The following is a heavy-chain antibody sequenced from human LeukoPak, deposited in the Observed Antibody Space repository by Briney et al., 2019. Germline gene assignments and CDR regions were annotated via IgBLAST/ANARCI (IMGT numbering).Heavy chain of an antibody. V-gene: IGHV3-30-3*01. CDR2: ISYDGSNK. D-gene: IGHD3-10*01. Sequence: GGSLRLSCAASGFTFSSYAMHWVRQAPGKGLEWVAVISYDGSNKYYADSVKGRFTISRDNSKNTLYLQMNTLRAEDTAIYYWFRGGGDWGQGTLVTVSS. CDR3: FRGGGD. J-gene: IGHJ4*02. CDR1: GFTFSSYA.